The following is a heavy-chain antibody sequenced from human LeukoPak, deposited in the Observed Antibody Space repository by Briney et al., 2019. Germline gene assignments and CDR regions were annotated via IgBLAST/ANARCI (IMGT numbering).Heavy chain of an antibody. V-gene: IGHV1-69*05. J-gene: IGHJ4*02. Sequence: ASVKVSCKASGGTFSSYAISWVRQAPGQGLEWMGGIIPIFGTANYAQKFQGRVTITTDESTSTAYMELSSLRSEDTAVYYCARVGGSYFDVITGFDYWGQGTLVTVSS. CDR1: GGTFSSYA. CDR2: IIPIFGTA. CDR3: ARVGGSYFDVITGFDY. D-gene: IGHD1-26*01.